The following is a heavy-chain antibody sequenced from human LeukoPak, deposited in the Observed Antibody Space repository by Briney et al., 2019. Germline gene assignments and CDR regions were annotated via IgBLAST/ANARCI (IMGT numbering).Heavy chain of an antibody. CDR2: ISGSGGST. D-gene: IGHD3-10*01. CDR1: GFTFSSYA. V-gene: IGHV3-23*01. Sequence: GGSLRLSCAASGFTFSSYAMTWVRQAPGKGLEWVSAISGSGGSTYYADSVKGGFTISRDNSKNTLYLQMNSLRAEDPAVYFCAKGTFGERYRPFDYWGQGTLVTVSS. J-gene: IGHJ4*02. CDR3: AKGTFGERYRPFDY.